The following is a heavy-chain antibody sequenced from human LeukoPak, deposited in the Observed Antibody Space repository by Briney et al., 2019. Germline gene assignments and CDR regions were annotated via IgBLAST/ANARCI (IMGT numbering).Heavy chain of an antibody. V-gene: IGHV1-18*01. CDR1: GYTFTSYG. CDR3: VAIRGPSIPPPGPGYYYYGMDV. Sequence: ASVKVSCKASGYTFTSYGISWVRQAPGQGLEWMGWISAYNGNTNYAQKLQGRVTMTTDSSTSTAYMELRSLRSDDTAVYYCVAIRGPSIPPPGPGYYYYGMDVWGQGTTVTVSS. D-gene: IGHD2-2*02. CDR2: ISAYNGNT. J-gene: IGHJ6*02.